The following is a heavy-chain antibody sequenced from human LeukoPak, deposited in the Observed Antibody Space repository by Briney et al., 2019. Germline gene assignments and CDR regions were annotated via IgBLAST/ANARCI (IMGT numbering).Heavy chain of an antibody. V-gene: IGHV4-38-2*01. D-gene: IGHD4-17*01. CDR3: AKVGAYGDYARHDY. Sequence: PSETLSLTCDVSGYSIRSGSYWGWIRQPPGKGLEWIGCMFHGGDTYHNPSLKSRVTISADTSKNQFSLKLTSVTAADTAVYYCAKVGAYGDYARHDYWGQGTLVTVSS. J-gene: IGHJ4*02. CDR1: GYSIRSGSY. CDR2: MFHGGDT.